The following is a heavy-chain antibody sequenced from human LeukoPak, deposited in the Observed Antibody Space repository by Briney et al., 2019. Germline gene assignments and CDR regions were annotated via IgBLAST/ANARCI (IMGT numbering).Heavy chain of an antibody. CDR2: ISDSGSRT. CDR1: GFTFSSYA. V-gene: IGHV3-23*01. CDR3: AKGAGGFSYYNWFDP. J-gene: IGHJ5*02. Sequence: GGSLRLSCAASGFTFSSYAMSWVRQAPGKGLEWVSSISDSGSRTDYADSVKGRFTISRDNSKNTLYLQMNSLRAEDTAIYYCAKGAGGFSYYNWFDPWGQGTLVTVSS. D-gene: IGHD5-18*01.